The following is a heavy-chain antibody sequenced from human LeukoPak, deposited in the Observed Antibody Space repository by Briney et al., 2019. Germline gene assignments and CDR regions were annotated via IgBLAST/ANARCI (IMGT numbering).Heavy chain of an antibody. CDR1: GYTFTSYD. V-gene: IGHV1-8*01. J-gene: IGHJ6*02. CDR2: KNPNSGNT. D-gene: IGHD2-2*01. Sequence: ASVKVSCKASGYTFTSYDINWVRQATGQGLEWMGWKNPNSGNTGYAQKFQGRVTMTRNTSISTAYMELSSLRSEDTAVYYCARAPAPYYYYGMDVWGQGTTVTVSS. CDR3: ARAPAPYYYYGMDV.